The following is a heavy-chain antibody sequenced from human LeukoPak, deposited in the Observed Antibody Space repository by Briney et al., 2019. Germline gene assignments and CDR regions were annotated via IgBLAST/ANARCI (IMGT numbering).Heavy chain of an antibody. CDR2: IHPSGST. Sequence: SETLSLTCTVSGDSISTYYWSWVRQPAGKGLEWIGRIHPSGSTNYNPSLKSRVTLSVDTSKNQFSLKLSSVTAADTAVYYCARGPPPDFDYWGRGTLVTVSS. CDR3: ARGPPPDFDY. J-gene: IGHJ4*02. V-gene: IGHV4-4*07. CDR1: GDSISTYY.